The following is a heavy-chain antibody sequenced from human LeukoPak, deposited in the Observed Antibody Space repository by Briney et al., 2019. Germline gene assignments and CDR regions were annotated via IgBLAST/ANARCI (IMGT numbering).Heavy chain of an antibody. CDR1: GFTFSSYG. Sequence: PGGSLRLSCAASGFTFSSYGMHWVSQAPGKGLEWVAVISYDGSNKYYADSVKGRFTISRDNSKNTLYLQMNSLRAEDTAVYYCAKDPAPIAVAGTRHFDYWGQGTLVTVSS. V-gene: IGHV3-30*18. D-gene: IGHD6-19*01. CDR2: ISYDGSNK. CDR3: AKDPAPIAVAGTRHFDY. J-gene: IGHJ4*02.